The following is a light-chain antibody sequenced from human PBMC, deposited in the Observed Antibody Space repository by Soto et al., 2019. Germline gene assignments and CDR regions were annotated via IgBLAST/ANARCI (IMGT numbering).Light chain of an antibody. CDR1: QSVSSSY. CDR2: GAS. Sequence: EIVLTQSPGTLSLSPGERATLSCRASQSVSSSYLAWYQQKPGQAPRLLIYGASSRATGIPDRFRGSGSGTDFTLTISRLEPEDCAVYYCQQYGSSPALTFGGGTKVEIK. J-gene: IGKJ4*01. CDR3: QQYGSSPALT. V-gene: IGKV3-20*01.